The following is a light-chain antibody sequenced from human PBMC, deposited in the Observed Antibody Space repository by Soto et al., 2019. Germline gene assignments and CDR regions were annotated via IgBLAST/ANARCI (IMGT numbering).Light chain of an antibody. CDR2: GAS. CDR3: QQYNNWPRT. CDR1: QSVSTN. J-gene: IGKJ1*01. Sequence: IVMTQSPATLSVSPGKRATLSCRASQSVSTNLAWYQQKPGQAPRLLIYGASTRATGMPARFSGSGSGTEFTLTITSLQSEDFAVYFCQQYNNWPRTFGQGTKVESK. V-gene: IGKV3-15*01.